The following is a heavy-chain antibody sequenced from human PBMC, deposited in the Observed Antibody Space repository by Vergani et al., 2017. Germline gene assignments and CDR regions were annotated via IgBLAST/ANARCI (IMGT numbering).Heavy chain of an antibody. CDR1: GFTFTNFA. D-gene: IGHD3-22*01. V-gene: IGHV3-23*01. Sequence: EVQLLESGGNLVQPGGSLRLSCAASGFTFTNFAMTWVRQAPGEGLEWVSGISCSGGFTYYADSVKGRFTISRDNSKNTMFLQMNNLRAEDTAVYYCAKDNVPGYYDSSGYCGYWGQGTLVTVSS. J-gene: IGHJ4*02. CDR3: AKDNVPGYYDSSGYCGY. CDR2: ISCSGGFT.